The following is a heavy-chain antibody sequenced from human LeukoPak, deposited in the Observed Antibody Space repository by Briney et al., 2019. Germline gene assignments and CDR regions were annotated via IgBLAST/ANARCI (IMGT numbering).Heavy chain of an antibody. CDR2: INHSGST. D-gene: IGHD2-2*01. CDR1: GGSFSGYY. CDR3: ARRGYCSSTSCYTKRPWSPPGWFDP. V-gene: IGHV4-34*01. Sequence: PSETLSLTCAVYGGSFSGYYWSWIRQPPGEGLEWIGEINHSGSTNYNPSLKSRVTISVDTSKNQFSLKLSSVTAADTAVYYCARRGYCSSTSCYTKRPWSPPGWFDPWGQGTLVTVSS. J-gene: IGHJ5*02.